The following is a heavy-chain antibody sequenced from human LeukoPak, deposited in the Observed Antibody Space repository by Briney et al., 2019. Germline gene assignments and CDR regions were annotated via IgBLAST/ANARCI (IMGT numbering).Heavy chain of an antibody. CDR1: GFTFSSYW. D-gene: IGHD2/OR15-2a*01. J-gene: IGHJ4*02. CDR3: ARDRFHAIDY. CDR2: IRSDGSDT. Sequence: GGSLRLSCAASGFTFSSYWMHWVRQAPGEGLVWVSRIRSDGSDTRYAESVKGRFTISRDNAKNTLYLQMNSLRAEDTAVYYCARDRFHAIDYWGQGTLVTVSS. V-gene: IGHV3-74*01.